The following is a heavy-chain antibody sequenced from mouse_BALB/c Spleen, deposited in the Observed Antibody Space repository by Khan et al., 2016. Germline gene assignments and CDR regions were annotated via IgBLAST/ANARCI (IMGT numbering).Heavy chain of an antibody. V-gene: IGHV1-7*01. CDR1: GYTFTRFW. CDR3: ARWGYGNYIYQAMDY. J-gene: IGHJ4*01. Sequence: QVQLQQSGAELAKPGASVKMSCKASGYTFTRFWMHWVKQRPGQGLEWIGYINPGSNYTDYNQNFKDKATLTADKSSSTAYMLLSSLTSEDSAVYFCARWGYGNYIYQAMDYWGQGISVTVSS. D-gene: IGHD2-10*02. CDR2: INPGSNYT.